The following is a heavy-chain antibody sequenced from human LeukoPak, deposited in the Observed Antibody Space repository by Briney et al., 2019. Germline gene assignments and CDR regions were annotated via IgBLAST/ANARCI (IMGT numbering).Heavy chain of an antibody. V-gene: IGHV4-38-2*02. CDR1: GYSISSGYY. CDR3: ARGRRDGYTLYYMDV. J-gene: IGHJ6*03. CDR2: IYHGGST. Sequence: SETLSLTCTVSGYSISSGYYWGWIRQSPGKGLEWIGSIYHGGSTYYNPSLRSRVIVSVDTSKNQFSLKLSSVTAADTAVYYCARGRRDGYTLYYMDVWAKGTTVTISS. D-gene: IGHD5-24*01.